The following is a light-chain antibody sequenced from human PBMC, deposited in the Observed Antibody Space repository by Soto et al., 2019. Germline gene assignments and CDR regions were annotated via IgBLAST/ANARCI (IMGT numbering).Light chain of an antibody. CDR1: QSLGTAY. CDR2: AAF. V-gene: IGKV3-20*01. J-gene: IGKJ1*01. CDR3: QQYGRTLPWT. Sequence: DIVLTQSPGTLSLSPGDRATLSCRASQSLGTAYLAWYQQRPGQAPKLLIYAAFTRATGTPDRFSGGGSGTDFTLTISRVEPEDFAVYYCQQYGRTLPWTFGQGTQVEIK.